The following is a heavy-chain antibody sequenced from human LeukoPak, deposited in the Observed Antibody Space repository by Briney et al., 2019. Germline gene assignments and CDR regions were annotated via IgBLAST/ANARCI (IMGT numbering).Heavy chain of an antibody. J-gene: IGHJ6*03. CDR2: IIPIFGTP. V-gene: IGHV1-69*06. CDR3: AKQGALRQDYYMDV. CDR1: GASFSSYA. Sequence: SLKVSCKASGASFSSYAISWVRRAPGQGLEWMGRIIPIFGTPNYEQRFQGRVTITADIVSSTAYMEVNNLTSEDTAVYFCAKQGALRQDYYMDVWGNGTTVTVSS.